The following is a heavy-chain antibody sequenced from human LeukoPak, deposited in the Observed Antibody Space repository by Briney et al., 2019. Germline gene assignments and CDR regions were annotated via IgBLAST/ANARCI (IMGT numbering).Heavy chain of an antibody. Sequence: GRSLRLSCAASGFTFSSYGMHWVRQAPGKGLEWVAVISYDGSNKYYADSVKGRFTISRDNSKNTLYLQMNSLRAEDTAVYYCAKHRGDGSGWYWGQGTLVTVSS. CDR2: ISYDGSNK. CDR3: AKHRGDGSGWY. D-gene: IGHD6-19*01. CDR1: GFTFSSYG. J-gene: IGHJ4*02. V-gene: IGHV3-30*18.